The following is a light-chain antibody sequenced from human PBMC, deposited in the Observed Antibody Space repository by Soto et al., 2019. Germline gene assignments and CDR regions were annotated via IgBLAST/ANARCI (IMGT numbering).Light chain of an antibody. Sequence: QSVLTQPPSTSGTPGQRVTISCSGSSSNTGRNAVTWYQQLPGTASKLLIYTSDQRPSGVPDRFSGSQSGTSASLAISGLQSEDEADYYCASWDDSLSAYVFGTGTKVTVL. J-gene: IGLJ1*01. CDR1: SSNTGRNA. CDR2: TSD. CDR3: ASWDDSLSAYV. V-gene: IGLV1-44*01.